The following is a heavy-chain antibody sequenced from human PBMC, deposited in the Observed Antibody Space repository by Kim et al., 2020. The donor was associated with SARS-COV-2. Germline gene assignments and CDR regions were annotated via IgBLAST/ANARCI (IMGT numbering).Heavy chain of an antibody. Sequence: GGSLRLSCAASGFTFSSYSMNWVRQAPGKGLEWVSSISSSSSYIYYADSVKGRFTISRDNAKNSLYLQMNSLRAEDTAVYYCASLRRFGEPTYYYYYGMDVWGQGTTVTVSS. D-gene: IGHD3-10*01. CDR2: ISSSSSYI. V-gene: IGHV3-21*01. CDR1: GFTFSSYS. CDR3: ASLRRFGEPTYYYYYGMDV. J-gene: IGHJ6*02.